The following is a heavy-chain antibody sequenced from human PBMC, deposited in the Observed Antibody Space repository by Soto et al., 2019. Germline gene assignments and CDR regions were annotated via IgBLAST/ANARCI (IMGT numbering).Heavy chain of an antibody. CDR1: GFTFTIPW. V-gene: IGHV3-15*07. D-gene: IGHD2-15*01. J-gene: IGHJ4*02. CDR3: TTGVRI. Sequence: EAQLVESGGGLVKPGGSLRLSCVGSGFTFTIPWISWVRQAPGKGLEWIGHVKSKAHGGTTEYAAPVKGRLTISRDDSKNTVYLQMESRKTEDTAVYYCTTGVRIWGQGTLVTVSS. CDR2: VKSKAHGGTT.